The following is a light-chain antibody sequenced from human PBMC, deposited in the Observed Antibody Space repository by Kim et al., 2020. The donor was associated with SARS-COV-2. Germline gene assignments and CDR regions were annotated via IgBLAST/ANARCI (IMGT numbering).Light chain of an antibody. CDR1: QSVSSY. V-gene: IGKV3-11*01. CDR3: QQRRNRPPGYT. Sequence: EIVLTQSPATLSLSPGERATLSCRASQSVSSYLAWYQQKPGQAPRLLIYDASNRATGIAARFSGSGSGTDFTLTIRSLEPEDFAVYYCQQRRNRPPGYTFGQGTKLEI. CDR2: DAS. J-gene: IGKJ2*01.